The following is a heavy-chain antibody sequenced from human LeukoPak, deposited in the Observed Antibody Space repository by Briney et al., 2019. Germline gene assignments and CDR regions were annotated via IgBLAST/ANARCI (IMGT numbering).Heavy chain of an antibody. CDR3: AKGGSRAYRSFDY. CDR2: ITVSGGNT. CDR1: GFTFSSNA. V-gene: IGHV3-23*01. D-gene: IGHD6-13*01. J-gene: IGHJ4*02. Sequence: GGSLRLSCAASGFTFSSNAMSWVRQAPGKGLEWASGITVSGGNTYYADSVKGRFTISRDNSKNTLYLQMNSLRAEDTAVYYCAKGGSRAYRSFDYWGQGTLVTVSS.